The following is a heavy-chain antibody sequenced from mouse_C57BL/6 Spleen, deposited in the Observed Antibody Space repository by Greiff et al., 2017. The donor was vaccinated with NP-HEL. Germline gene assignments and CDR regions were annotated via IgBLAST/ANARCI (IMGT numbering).Heavy chain of an antibody. D-gene: IGHD1-1*01. CDR2: ISSGSSTI. Sequence: EVKLMESGGGLVKPGGSLKLSCAASGFTFSDYGMHWVRQAPEKGLEWVAYISSGSSTIYYADTVKGRFTISRDNAKNTLFLQMTSLRYEDTAMYYCARNYYGSRGGFAYWGQGTLVTVSA. J-gene: IGHJ3*01. CDR3: ARNYYGSRGGFAY. CDR1: GFTFSDYG. V-gene: IGHV5-17*01.